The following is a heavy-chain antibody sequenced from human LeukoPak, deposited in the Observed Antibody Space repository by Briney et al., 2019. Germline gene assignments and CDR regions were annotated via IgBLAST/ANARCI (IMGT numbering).Heavy chain of an antibody. CDR2: ISGSGGST. CDR1: GFTFSSYA. D-gene: IGHD6-19*01. CDR3: AKGGLYSSGWD. J-gene: IGHJ4*02. V-gene: IGHV3-23*01. Sequence: GGSLRLSCAASGFTFSSYAMSWVRQAPGKGLEWVSAISGSGGSTYYADSVKGRFTISKDNSKNTLYLQMNSLRAEDTAVYYCAKGGLYSSGWDWGQGTLVTVSS.